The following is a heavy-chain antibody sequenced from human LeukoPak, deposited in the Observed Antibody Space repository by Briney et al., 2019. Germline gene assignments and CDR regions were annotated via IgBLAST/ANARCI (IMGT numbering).Heavy chain of an antibody. CDR1: GGSISSSSYY. V-gene: IGHV4-39*01. Sequence: SETLSLTCTVSGGSISSSSYYWGWIRQPPGKGLEWIGNIYYSGSTYYNPSLKSRVTISVDTSKNQFSLKLSSVTAADTAVYYCARSSWFEELSFDYWGQGTLVTVSS. J-gene: IGHJ4*02. CDR3: ARSSWFEELSFDY. D-gene: IGHD3-10*01. CDR2: IYYSGST.